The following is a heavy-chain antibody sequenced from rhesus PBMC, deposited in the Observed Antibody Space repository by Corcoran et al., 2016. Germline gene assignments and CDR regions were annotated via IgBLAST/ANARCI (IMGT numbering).Heavy chain of an antibody. CDR3: ARGSSGSWNVLDY. J-gene: IGHJ4*01. CDR2: IKGSSGST. CDR1: GYSISSGYD. V-gene: IGHV4-127*01. Sequence: QVQLQESGPGVVKPSETLSLTCAVSGYSISSGYDWSWIRQPPGKGLEWIGYIKGSSGSTNYNPSLRTPVTISQEPSKTQFSLKLSSVTAADTAVYYCARGSSGSWNVLDYWGQGVLVTVSS. D-gene: IGHD6-25*01.